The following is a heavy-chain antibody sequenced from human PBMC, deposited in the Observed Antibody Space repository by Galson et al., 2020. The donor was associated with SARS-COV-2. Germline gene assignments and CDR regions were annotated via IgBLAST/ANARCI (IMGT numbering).Heavy chain of an antibody. D-gene: IGHD3-22*01. CDR2: INSDGSST. J-gene: IGHJ3*02. CDR1: GFPFSSYW. CDR3: AKEFYDDSSGPLDAFDI. V-gene: IGHV3-74*01. Sequence: GGSLRLSCVASGFPFSSYWIHWVRQAPGKGLVWVSRINSDGSSTSYADSVKGRFTISRDNVKNTLYLQMNSLRAEGTAVYYRAKEFYDDSSGPLDAFDIWGQGTMVTVSS.